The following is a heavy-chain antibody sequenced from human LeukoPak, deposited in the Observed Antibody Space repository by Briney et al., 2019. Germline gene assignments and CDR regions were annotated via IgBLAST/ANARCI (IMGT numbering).Heavy chain of an antibody. V-gene: IGHV3-30*04. Sequence: GRSLRLYCAASGFTFSKYTIHWVRQAPGKGLEWVAVISNDGSNKYYADSVKGRFTISRDNSKNTLYLQMDSLRAEDTAVYYCARGDFGVVITYSWFDPWGQGTLVTVSS. J-gene: IGHJ5*02. CDR1: GFTFSKYT. CDR2: ISNDGSNK. D-gene: IGHD3-3*01. CDR3: ARGDFGVVITYSWFDP.